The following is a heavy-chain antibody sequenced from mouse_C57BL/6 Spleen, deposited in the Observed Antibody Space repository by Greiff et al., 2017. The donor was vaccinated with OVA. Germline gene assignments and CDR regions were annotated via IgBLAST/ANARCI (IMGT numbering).Heavy chain of an antibody. CDR1: GYAFSSYW. V-gene: IGHV1-80*01. J-gene: IGHJ2*01. CDR2: IYPGDGDT. CDR3: ARKGVYYFDY. Sequence: VMLVESGAELVKPGASVKISCKASGYAFSSYWMNWVKQRPGKGLEWIGQIYPGDGDTNYNGKFKGKATLTADKSSSTAYMQLSSLTSEDSAVYFCARKGVYYFDYWGQGTTLTVSS.